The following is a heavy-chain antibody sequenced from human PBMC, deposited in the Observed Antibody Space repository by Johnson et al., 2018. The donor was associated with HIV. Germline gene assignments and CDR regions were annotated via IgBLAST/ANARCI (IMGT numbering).Heavy chain of an antibody. Sequence: VQLVESGGGLVQPGGSLRLSCAASGLTVSNNYMTWVRQGPGKGLEWVSVLSSGGDTYYTDSVNGRFTISRDNAKNSLYLQMNSLRAEDTAVYYCARDVGLLAYCGGDCADAFDIWGQGTMVTVSS. CDR3: ARDVGLLAYCGGDCADAFDI. CDR2: LSSGGDT. V-gene: IGHV3-66*01. J-gene: IGHJ3*02. D-gene: IGHD2-21*01. CDR1: GLTVSNNY.